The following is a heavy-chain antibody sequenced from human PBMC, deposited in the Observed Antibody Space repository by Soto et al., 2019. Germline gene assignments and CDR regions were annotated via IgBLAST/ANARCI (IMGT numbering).Heavy chain of an antibody. CDR1: GGSVSSGSYY. CDR2: IYHSGST. V-gene: IGHV4-30-2*01. J-gene: IGHJ4*02. Sequence: SETLSLTCTVSGGSVSSGSYYWSWIRQPPGKGLEWIGYIYHSGSTYYNPSLESRVTISVDKSKNQFSLKLSSVTAADTAVYYCASGDQTAGGYSGYEFGYWGQGTLVTVSS. CDR3: ASGDQTAGGYSGYEFGY. D-gene: IGHD5-12*01.